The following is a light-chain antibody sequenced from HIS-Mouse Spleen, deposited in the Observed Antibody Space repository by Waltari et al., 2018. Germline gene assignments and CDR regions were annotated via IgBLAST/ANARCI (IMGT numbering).Light chain of an antibody. CDR2: RNN. Sequence: QSVLTQPPSASGTPGQRVTISCSGSSSNIGSNYVSWYQQLPGPAPKLLIYRNNQRPSGVPDRFSGSKSGTSASLPISGLRSEDEADYYCAAWDDSLSVVFGGGTKLTVL. CDR3: AAWDDSLSVV. V-gene: IGLV1-47*01. CDR1: SSNIGSNY. J-gene: IGLJ2*01.